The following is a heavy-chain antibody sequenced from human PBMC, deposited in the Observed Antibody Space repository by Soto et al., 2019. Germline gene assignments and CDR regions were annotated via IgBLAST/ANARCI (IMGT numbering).Heavy chain of an antibody. CDR1: GFTFSGYP. CDR2: ISASSGTI. D-gene: IGHD3-9*01. Sequence: EVQLVESGGGLVQPGGSLRLSCAPSGFTFSGYPMNWVRQAPGRGLEWVSYISASSGTIYYADSVKGRFTISRDNAKNSLFLQMNRLRADDTAVYYCARGRADMGCYFDSWGQGTLVTVSS. J-gene: IGHJ4*02. V-gene: IGHV3-48*01. CDR3: ARGRADMGCYFDS.